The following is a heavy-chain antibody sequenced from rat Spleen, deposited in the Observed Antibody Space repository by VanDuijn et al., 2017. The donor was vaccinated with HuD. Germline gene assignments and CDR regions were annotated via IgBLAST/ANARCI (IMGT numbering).Heavy chain of an antibody. CDR2: ISNAAGKV. Sequence: EVQLVESGGGLVQPGRSLKLSCVASGFTFNNYWMTWIRQAPGKGLEWVASISNAAGKVYYPDSVKGRFTISRDNAKSSLYLQMDSLRSEVTATYYFTTGRDWGQGVMVTVSS. CDR3: TTGRD. CDR1: GFTFNNYW. V-gene: IGHV5-31*01. J-gene: IGHJ2*01. D-gene: IGHD5-1*01.